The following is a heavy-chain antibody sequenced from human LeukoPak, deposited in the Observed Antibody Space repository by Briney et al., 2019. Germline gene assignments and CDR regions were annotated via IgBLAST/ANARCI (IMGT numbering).Heavy chain of an antibody. D-gene: IGHD1-26*01. CDR2: LSINRRYI. CDR1: GFTYSSYS. J-gene: IGHJ3*02. CDR3: ARDSYDAFDI. V-gene: IGHV3-21*01. Sequence: GGTLRLSYAASGFTYSSYSMNWAPQAPGKALEWVSSLSINRRYIYYADSVKGRFTISRDNAKNSLYLQMNSLRAEDTAVYYCARDSYDAFDIWGQGTMVTVSS.